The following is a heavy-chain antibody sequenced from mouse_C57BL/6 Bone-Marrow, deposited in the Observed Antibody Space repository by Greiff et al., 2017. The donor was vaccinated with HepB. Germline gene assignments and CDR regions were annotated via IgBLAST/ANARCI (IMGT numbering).Heavy chain of an antibody. CDR2: INYDGSST. V-gene: IGHV5-16*01. CDR3: ARGENWDLDY. J-gene: IGHJ2*01. CDR1: GFTFSDYY. Sequence: DVKLVESEGGLVQPGSSMKLSCTASGFTFSDYYMAWVRQVPEKGLEWVANINYDGSSTYYLDSLKSRFIISRDNAKNILYLQMSSLKSEDTATYYCARGENWDLDYWGQGTTLTDSS. D-gene: IGHD4-1*01.